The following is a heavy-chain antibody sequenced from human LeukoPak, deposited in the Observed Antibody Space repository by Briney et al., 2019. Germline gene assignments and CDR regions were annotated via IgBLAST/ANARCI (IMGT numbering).Heavy chain of an antibody. CDR2: ISGSGGST. D-gene: IGHD3-3*01. CDR3: AMGTIFGGPFDY. Sequence: PWGSLRLSCAASGFTFSSYAMSWVRQAPGKGLEWVSGISGSGGSTYYADSVKGRFTISRDNSKNTLYLQMNSLRAEDTAVYYCAMGTIFGGPFDYWGQGTLVTVSS. CDR1: GFTFSSYA. V-gene: IGHV3-23*01. J-gene: IGHJ4*02.